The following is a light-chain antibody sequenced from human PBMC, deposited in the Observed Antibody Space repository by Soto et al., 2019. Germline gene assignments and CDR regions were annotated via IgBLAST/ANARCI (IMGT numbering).Light chain of an antibody. CDR3: QQYGSSRWT. Sequence: EIVLTQSPGTLSLSPGERATLSCRASQSISSNYLAWYLQKPGQAPRLLIYGASSRATDIPDRFSGSGSGTDFTLTISRLEPEDFAVYYCQQYGSSRWTFGQGTKVEIK. CDR2: GAS. CDR1: QSISSNY. V-gene: IGKV3-20*01. J-gene: IGKJ1*01.